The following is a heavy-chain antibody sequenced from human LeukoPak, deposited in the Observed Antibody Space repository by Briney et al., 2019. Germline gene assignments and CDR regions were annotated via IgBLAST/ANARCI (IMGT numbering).Heavy chain of an antibody. D-gene: IGHD1-26*01. CDR1: GFSFGSYG. CDR3: AKELPRSGSYRGAFDI. J-gene: IGHJ3*02. Sequence: GGSLRLSCAASGFSFGSYGIHWVRQAPGKGLEWVAVISHEGSYQNYADSVKGRFTISRDNSKNMVFLQMNSLRAEDTAVYYCAKELPRSGSYRGAFDIWGQGTMVTVSS. CDR2: ISHEGSYQ. V-gene: IGHV3-30*18.